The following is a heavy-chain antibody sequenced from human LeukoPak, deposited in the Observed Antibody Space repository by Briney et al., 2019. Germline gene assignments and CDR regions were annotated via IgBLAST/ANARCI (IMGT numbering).Heavy chain of an antibody. CDR2: SYPSGDH. J-gene: IGHJ4*02. V-gene: IGHV4-4*07. Sequence: SESLSLTCTVSRRSTSAYYWSWIRQPAEGGVEWIGCSYPSGDHNFNRSLMGRVPMSIDTSKNQFSLKLSSVAVTDTPIIYFSSTPPPPNLNWYFDYWGQGILVTVSS. CDR3: SSTPPPPNLNWYFDY. CDR1: RRSTSAYY. D-gene: IGHD1-1*01.